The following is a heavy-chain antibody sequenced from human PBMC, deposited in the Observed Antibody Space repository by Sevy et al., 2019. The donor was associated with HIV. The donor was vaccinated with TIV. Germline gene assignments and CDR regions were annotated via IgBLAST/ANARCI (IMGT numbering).Heavy chain of an antibody. Sequence: SETLSLTCTVSGGSISSSSYYWGWIRQPPGKGLEWIGSIYYSGSTYYNPSLKSRVTISVDTSKNQFSLKLSSVTAADTAVYYCASWENTIFGVASGYWGQGTLVTVSS. V-gene: IGHV4-39*01. CDR2: IYYSGST. CDR3: ASWENTIFGVASGY. J-gene: IGHJ4*02. D-gene: IGHD3-3*01. CDR1: GGSISSSSYY.